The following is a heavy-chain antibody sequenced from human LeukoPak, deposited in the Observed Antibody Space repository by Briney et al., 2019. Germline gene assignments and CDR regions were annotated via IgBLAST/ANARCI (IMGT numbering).Heavy chain of an antibody. J-gene: IGHJ5*02. CDR3: ARGVIYYGSGSPHWFDP. Sequence: SGTLSLTCTVSGGSISSGSYYWSWIRQPAGKGLEWIGRIYTSGSTNYNPSLKSRVTISVDTSKIQFSLKLSSVTAADTAVYYCARGVIYYGSGSPHWFDPWGQGTLVTVSS. D-gene: IGHD3-10*01. V-gene: IGHV4-61*02. CDR1: GGSISSGSYY. CDR2: IYTSGST.